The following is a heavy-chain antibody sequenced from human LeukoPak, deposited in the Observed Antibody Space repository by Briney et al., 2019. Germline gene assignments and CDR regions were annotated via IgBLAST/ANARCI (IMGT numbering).Heavy chain of an antibody. CDR1: GYTFTDYY. J-gene: IGHJ4*02. V-gene: IGHV1-69-2*01. D-gene: IGHD4-11*01. CDR2: VDPEDGET. CDR3: ATVWSYRNYYSDY. Sequence: ASVKVSCKVSGYTFTDYYMHWVQQAPGKGLEWMGLVDPEDGETIYAEKFQGRVTITADTSTDTAYMELSSLRSEDTAVYYCATVWSYRNYYSDYWGQGTLVTVSS.